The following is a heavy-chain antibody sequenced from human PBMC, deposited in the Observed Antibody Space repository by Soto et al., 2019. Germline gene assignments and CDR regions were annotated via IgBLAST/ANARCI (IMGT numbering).Heavy chain of an antibody. J-gene: IGHJ3*02. CDR3: AKTGTASDAFDI. Sequence: GGSLRLSCAASGFTFSSYSMSWVRQAPGKGLEWVSAISGSGGSTYYADSVKGRFTISRDNSKNTLYLQMNSLRAEDTAVYYCAKTGTASDAFDIWGQGTMVTVSS. CDR2: ISGSGGST. CDR1: GFTFSSYS. V-gene: IGHV3-23*01.